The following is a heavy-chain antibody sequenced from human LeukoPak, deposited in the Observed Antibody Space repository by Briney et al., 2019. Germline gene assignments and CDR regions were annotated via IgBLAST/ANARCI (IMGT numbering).Heavy chain of an antibody. V-gene: IGHV3-23*01. Sequence: GGSLRLSCAASGFTFSSYGMSWVRQAPGKGPEWVSTISDSGGSTYYADSVKGRFTISRDNSKNTLYLQMNSLRAEDTAVYYCAKDRDYYYMDVRGKGTTVTISS. J-gene: IGHJ6*03. CDR1: GFTFSSYG. CDR3: AKDRDYYYMDV. CDR2: ISDSGGST.